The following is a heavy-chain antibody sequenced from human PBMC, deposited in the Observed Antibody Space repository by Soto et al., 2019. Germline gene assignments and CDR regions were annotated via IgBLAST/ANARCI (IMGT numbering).Heavy chain of an antibody. J-gene: IGHJ6*02. CDR1: GGSISSGGYS. Sequence: QLQLXESGSGLVKPSQTLSLTCAVSGGSISSGGYSWSWIRQPPGKGLEWIGYIYHSGSTYYNPSLKSRVTISVDRSKNQFSLKLSSVTAADTAVYYCASAGTTVTYYGMDVWGQGTTVTVSS. D-gene: IGHD4-17*01. CDR3: ASAGTTVTYYGMDV. V-gene: IGHV4-30-2*01. CDR2: IYHSGST.